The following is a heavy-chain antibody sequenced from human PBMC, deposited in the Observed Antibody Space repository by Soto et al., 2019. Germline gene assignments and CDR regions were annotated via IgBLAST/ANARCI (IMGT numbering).Heavy chain of an antibody. CDR1: GGSISSYY. CDR2: IYYSGST. D-gene: IGHD2-2*01. Sequence: QVQLQESGPGLVKPSETLSLTCTVSGGSISSYYWSWIRQPPGKGLEWIGYIYYSGSTNYNPPLKSRVTIPVDTSKNQFSLKLSSVTAADTAVYYCARGDWDIVVVPAAMSSWFDPWGQGTLVTVSS. CDR3: ARGDWDIVVVPAAMSSWFDP. J-gene: IGHJ5*02. V-gene: IGHV4-59*01.